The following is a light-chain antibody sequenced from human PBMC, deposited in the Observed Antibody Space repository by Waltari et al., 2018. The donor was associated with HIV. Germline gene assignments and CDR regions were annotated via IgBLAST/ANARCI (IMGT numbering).Light chain of an antibody. CDR2: WAS. CDR3: QQYFNAPIT. J-gene: IGKJ4*01. Sequence: DIVMTQSPDSLALSLGERATINCKSSRSILYNSNNKNYLAWYQQKPGQPPQLLIYWASTREFGVPDRFSGSGSGTNFTLTISSLHTEDVAVYYCQQYFNAPITFGGGTRVEI. CDR1: RSILYNSNNKNY. V-gene: IGKV4-1*01.